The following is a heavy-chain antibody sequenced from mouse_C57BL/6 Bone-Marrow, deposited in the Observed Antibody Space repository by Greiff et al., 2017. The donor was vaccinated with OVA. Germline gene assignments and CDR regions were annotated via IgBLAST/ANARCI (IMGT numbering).Heavy chain of an antibody. CDR1: GFTFSNYW. CDR3: TGPIVLRPFAY. Sequence: EVQVVESGGGLVQPGGSMKLSCVASGFTFSNYWMNWVRQSPEKGLEWVAQIRLKSDNYATHYAESVKGRFTISRDDSKSSVYLQMNNLRAEDTGIYYCTGPIVLRPFAYWGQGTLVTVSA. CDR2: IRLKSDNYAT. V-gene: IGHV6-3*01. D-gene: IGHD1-2*01. J-gene: IGHJ3*01.